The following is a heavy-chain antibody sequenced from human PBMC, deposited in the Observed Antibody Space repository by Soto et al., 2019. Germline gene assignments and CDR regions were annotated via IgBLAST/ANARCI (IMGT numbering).Heavy chain of an antibody. D-gene: IGHD5-12*01. CDR2: IIPLIGTP. CDR1: GGTFSSYS. Sequence: QVQLVQSGAEVKKPGSSVKVSCRASGGTFSSYSFSWVRQAPGQGLEWMGGIIPLIGTPNYAQKFQGRVTITADESTSTVYMELSSLRSEDTAFYYLARSYSGYYYGIFDYWGQGALVTVSS. V-gene: IGHV1-69*01. J-gene: IGHJ4*02. CDR3: ARSYSGYYYGIFDY.